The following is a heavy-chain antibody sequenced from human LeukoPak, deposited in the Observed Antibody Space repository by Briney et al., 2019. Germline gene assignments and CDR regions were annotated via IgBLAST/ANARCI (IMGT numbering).Heavy chain of an antibody. CDR1: GGSISSYY. CDR2: ISHSGST. J-gene: IGHJ4*02. V-gene: IGHV4-59*08. CDR3: ARGEWGSDY. Sequence: PSETLSLTCTVSGGSISSYYWSWIRQPPGKGLEWIASISHSGSTYYSPSLKSRLTISVDTSKNHFSLKLSSVTAADTAVYYCARGEWGSDYWGQGTLVTVSS. D-gene: IGHD3-16*01.